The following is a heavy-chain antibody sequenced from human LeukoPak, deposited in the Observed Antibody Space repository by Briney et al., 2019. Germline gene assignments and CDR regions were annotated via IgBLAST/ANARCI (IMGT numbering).Heavy chain of an antibody. J-gene: IGHJ5*02. D-gene: IGHD3-3*02. CDR3: ARHPSALNWFDT. CDR2: INHGGST. CDR1: GGSISSSTYY. Sequence: SETLSLTCTVSGGSISSSTYYWDWIRQAPGKGLEWIGNINHGGSTYYNASLKSRVTMSVDTSKNQFSLKLTSLTAADTAVYYFARHPSALNWFDTWGQGTLVTVSS. V-gene: IGHV4-39*01.